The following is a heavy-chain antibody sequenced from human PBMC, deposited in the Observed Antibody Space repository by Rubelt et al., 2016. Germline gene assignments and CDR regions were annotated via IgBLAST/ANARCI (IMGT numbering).Heavy chain of an antibody. CDR2: IWYDGSNK. J-gene: IGHJ4*02. V-gene: IGHV3-33*01. CDR3: TTDSFGFDY. D-gene: IGHD3-3*01. Sequence: GKGLEWVAVIWYDGSNKYYADSVKGRFTISRDNSKNTLYLQMNSLKTEDTAVYYCTTDSFGFDYWGQGTLVTVSS.